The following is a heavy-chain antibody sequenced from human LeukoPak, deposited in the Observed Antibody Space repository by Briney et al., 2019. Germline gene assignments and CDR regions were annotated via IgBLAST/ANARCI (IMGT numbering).Heavy chain of an antibody. V-gene: IGHV3-23*01. CDR3: ARYYGGNSACDY. D-gene: IGHD4-23*01. CDR1: GFTFSSYA. Sequence: HPGGSLRLSCAASGFTFSSYAMSWVRQAPGKGLEWVSTISGSGISTYYTDSVKGRFTISRDNAKTSLYFQMNSLRADDTAVYYCARYYGGNSACDYWGQGTLVTVSS. CDR2: ISGSGIST. J-gene: IGHJ4*02.